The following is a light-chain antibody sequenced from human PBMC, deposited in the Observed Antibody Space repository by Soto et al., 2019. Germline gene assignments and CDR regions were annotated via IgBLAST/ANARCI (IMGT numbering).Light chain of an antibody. CDR2: GAS. Sequence: EIVMPQSPATLSVSPGERATLSCRASQSVSSNLAWYHQKPGQAPRLLLYGASTRATGIPARFSGSGSGTEFTITISSLQSEDFAVYYCQQYNNWPPVTFGQGTKVEIK. V-gene: IGKV3-15*01. CDR1: QSVSSN. CDR3: QQYNNWPPVT. J-gene: IGKJ1*01.